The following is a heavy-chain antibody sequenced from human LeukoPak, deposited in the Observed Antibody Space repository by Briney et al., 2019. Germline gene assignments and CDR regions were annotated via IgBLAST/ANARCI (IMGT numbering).Heavy chain of an antibody. V-gene: IGHV3-23*01. Sequence: WGSLRLFCAAYGFTLRYYAMKWVRQAPGQGLAWGSIISGNGDSTYYADSAKGRFTISRDNSQNTLYLQMNSLRAEDTAIYYCAKQEDYDTIDYSMDYWGQGTLITVSS. CDR1: GFTLRYYA. D-gene: IGHD3-22*01. CDR2: ISGNGDST. CDR3: AKQEDYDTIDYSMDY. J-gene: IGHJ4*02.